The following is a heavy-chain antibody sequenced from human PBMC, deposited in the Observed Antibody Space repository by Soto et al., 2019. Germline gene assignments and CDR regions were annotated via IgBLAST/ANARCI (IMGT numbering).Heavy chain of an antibody. J-gene: IGHJ3*02. D-gene: IGHD4-17*01. Sequence: EVQLVESGGGLVQPGGSLRLSCAASGFTFSSYWMHWVRQAPGKGLVWVSRINSDGSSTSYADSVKGRFTISRDNAKNTLYQQLNSLRAQDTVVYYCARRASGGDLAAFYILGQGKMVTVSS. V-gene: IGHV3-74*01. CDR2: INSDGSST. CDR1: GFTFSSYW. CDR3: ARRASGGDLAAFYI.